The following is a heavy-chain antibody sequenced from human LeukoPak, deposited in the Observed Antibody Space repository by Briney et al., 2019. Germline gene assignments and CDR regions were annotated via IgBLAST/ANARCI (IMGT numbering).Heavy chain of an antibody. CDR1: GFTFSSYE. D-gene: IGHD3-22*01. V-gene: IGHV3-48*03. J-gene: IGHJ4*02. CDR3: AREGGDSNGYAFDY. CDR2: ISGGGSKT. Sequence: GGSLRLSCAASGFTFSSYEMNWVRQAPGKGLEWVAYISGGGSKTYYADSVKGRFTISRDNAESSLYLQMTSLRVDDTAVYFCAREGGDSNGYAFDYWGQGTLVTVSS.